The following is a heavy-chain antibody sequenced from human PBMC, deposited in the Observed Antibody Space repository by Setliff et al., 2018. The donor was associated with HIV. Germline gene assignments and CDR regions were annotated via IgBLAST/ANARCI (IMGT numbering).Heavy chain of an antibody. V-gene: IGHV3-23*01. J-gene: IGHJ4*02. D-gene: IGHD4-17*01. Sequence: GGSLRLSCAASGFTFSDKSMSWVRQAPGMGLEWVSTISGSGGDTYYADSAKGRFTILRDNSKNTLYLQINTLRAEDTAVYYCAKDGYSDYLNSYFDYWGQGTLVTVSS. CDR2: ISGSGGDT. CDR1: GFTFSDKS. CDR3: AKDGYSDYLNSYFDY.